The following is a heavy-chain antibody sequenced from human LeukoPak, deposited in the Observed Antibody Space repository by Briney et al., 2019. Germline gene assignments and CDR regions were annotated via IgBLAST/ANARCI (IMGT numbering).Heavy chain of an antibody. J-gene: IGHJ4*02. CDR1: GFTFSSYW. CDR2: ITSDGSSA. D-gene: IGHD6-13*01. V-gene: IGHV3-74*01. CDR3: ARPSSSAAGIAY. Sequence: GGSLRLSCAASGFTFSSYWMHWVRQVPGKGPVWVSRITSDGSSATYADSVKGRFTISRDNAKNTLYLQMNSLRAEDTAVYYCARPSSSAAGIAYWGQGTLVTVSS.